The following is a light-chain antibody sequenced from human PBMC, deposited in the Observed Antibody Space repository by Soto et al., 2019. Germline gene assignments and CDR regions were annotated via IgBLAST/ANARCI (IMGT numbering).Light chain of an antibody. CDR1: QSITNY. Sequence: EIVLTPSLATLSLSPGERATLSCRASQSITNYVGWYQQTPGQAPRLLIYATSNRATGIPARFSGSGSGTDFTLTISSLEPEDFSVYYCQQRYSWPVTFGQGTRLEIK. V-gene: IGKV3-11*01. CDR3: QQRYSWPVT. CDR2: ATS. J-gene: IGKJ5*01.